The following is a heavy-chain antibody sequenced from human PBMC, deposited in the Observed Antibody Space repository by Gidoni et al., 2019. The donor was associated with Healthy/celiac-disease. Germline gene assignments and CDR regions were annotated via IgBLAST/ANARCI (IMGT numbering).Heavy chain of an antibody. D-gene: IGHD5-12*01. V-gene: IGHV4-31*02. J-gene: IGHJ5*02. CDR3: ARAPRRSPLVATDWFDP. CDR2: IYYSGST. Sequence: KGLEWIGYIYYSGSTYYNPSLKSRVTISVDTSKNQFSLKLSSVTAADTAVYYCARAPRRSPLVATDWFDPWGQGTLVTVSS.